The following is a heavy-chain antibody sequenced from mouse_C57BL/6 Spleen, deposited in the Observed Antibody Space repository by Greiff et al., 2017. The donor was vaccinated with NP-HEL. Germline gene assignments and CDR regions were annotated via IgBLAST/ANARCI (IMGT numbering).Heavy chain of an antibody. J-gene: IGHJ1*03. Sequence: QVQLQQSGAELVRPGASVTLSCKASGYTFTDYEMHWVKQTPVHGLEWIGAIDPETGGTAYNQKFKGKAILTADKSSSTAYMELRSLTSEDSAVYYCTRKIYYGNYDWYFDVWGTGTTVTVSS. CDR1: GYTFTDYE. V-gene: IGHV1-15*01. D-gene: IGHD2-1*01. CDR3: TRKIYYGNYDWYFDV. CDR2: IDPETGGT.